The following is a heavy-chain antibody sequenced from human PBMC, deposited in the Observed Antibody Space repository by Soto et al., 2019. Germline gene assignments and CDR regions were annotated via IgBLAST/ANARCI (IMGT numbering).Heavy chain of an antibody. J-gene: IGHJ5*02. CDR3: ARHGITGTSFWFDP. V-gene: IGHV4-59*08. CDR2: IYYSGST. CDR1: GGSISSYY. D-gene: IGHD1-7*01. Sequence: QVQLQESGPGLVKPSETLSLTCTVSGGSISSYYWSWIRQPPGKGLEWIGYIYYSGSTNYNPSLNSRVTISVDTSKNQFSLKLSSVTAADTAVYYCARHGITGTSFWFDPWGQGTLVTVSS.